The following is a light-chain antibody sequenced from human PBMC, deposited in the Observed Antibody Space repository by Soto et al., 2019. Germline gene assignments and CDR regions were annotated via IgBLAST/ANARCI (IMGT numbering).Light chain of an antibody. J-gene: IGKJ1*01. CDR1: QRLVYSANNKNY. CDR2: WAS. V-gene: IGKV4-1*01. Sequence: DIVMTQSRAALAVSLGETASINCKSSQRLVYSANNKNYLAWYQQKPGQPPKLLMSWASVRESGVPDRFIGSGSGRDFTLSICSRQAEDVAVYYFQRYGATLWTVDQGTKVEVK. CDR3: QRYGATLWT.